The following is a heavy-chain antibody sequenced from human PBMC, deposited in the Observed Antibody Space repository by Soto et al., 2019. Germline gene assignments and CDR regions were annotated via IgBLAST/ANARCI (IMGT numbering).Heavy chain of an antibody. V-gene: IGHV6-1*01. CDR2: TYYRSKWYN. CDR3: ARAICSGGSCYTDGPFDI. D-gene: IGHD2-15*01. J-gene: IGHJ3*02. Sequence: SQTLSLTCAISGDSVSSNSAAWNWIRQSPSRGLDWLGRTYYRSKWYNDYAVSVKSRITINSDTSKNQFSLQLNSVTPEDTAVYYCARAICSGGSCYTDGPFDIWGQGTMVTVSS. CDR1: GDSVSSNSAA.